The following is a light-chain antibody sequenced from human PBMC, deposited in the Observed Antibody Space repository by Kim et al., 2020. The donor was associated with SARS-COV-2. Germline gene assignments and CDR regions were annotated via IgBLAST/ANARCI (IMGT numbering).Light chain of an antibody. Sequence: GQKVPISCSGSTSNIGIDSVSWYQHLPGTAPKLLIFDNDKRPSGIPDRFSGSKSGTSATLGITGLQTGDEADYYCGTWDTSLSIGVFGGGTKLTVL. CDR1: TSNIGIDS. CDR3: GTWDTSLSIGV. J-gene: IGLJ2*01. CDR2: DND. V-gene: IGLV1-51*01.